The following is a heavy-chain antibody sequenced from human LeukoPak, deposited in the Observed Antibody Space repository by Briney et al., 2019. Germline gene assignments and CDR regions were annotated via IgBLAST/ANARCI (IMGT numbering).Heavy chain of an antibody. CDR1: GGSISSYY. CDR2: IYNSGGT. J-gene: IGHJ5*02. V-gene: IGHV4-59*01. CDR3: AIYRGNSDGGFDP. Sequence: SETLSLTCTVSGGSISSYYWSWIRQPPGKGLEWIGNIYNSGGTNYNPSLKSRVTTSVDTSKNQFSLKLTSATAAGPTVYYCAIYRGNSDGGFDPWGQGTLVTVSS. D-gene: IGHD4-23*01.